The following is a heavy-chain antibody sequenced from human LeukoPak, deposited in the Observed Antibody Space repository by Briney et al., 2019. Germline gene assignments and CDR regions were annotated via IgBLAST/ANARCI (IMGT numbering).Heavy chain of an antibody. CDR2: IYSSGST. CDR1: GTSISGYY. D-gene: IGHD5-12*01. V-gene: IGHV4-4*07. CDR3: ARDLRYAVGYYFDY. J-gene: IGHJ4*02. Sequence: SETLSLTCTVSGTSISGYYWSWIRQPAGKGLEWIGRIYSSGSTNYNPSLKSRVTMSVDTSKNQFSLKLSSVTPADTAVYYCARDLRYAVGYYFDYWGQGTLVTVSS.